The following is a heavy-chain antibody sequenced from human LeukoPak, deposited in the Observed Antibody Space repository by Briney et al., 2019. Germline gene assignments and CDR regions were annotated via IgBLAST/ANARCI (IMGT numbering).Heavy chain of an antibody. Sequence: PGGSLRLSCAASGFTFSSYAMHLVRQAPGKGLEWVAVISYDGSNKYYADSVKGRFTISRDNSKNTLYLQMNSLRAEDTAVYYCARDREQLAIFDYWGQGSLVTVSS. CDR3: ARDREQLAIFDY. CDR1: GFTFSSYA. V-gene: IGHV3-30-3*01. D-gene: IGHD6-13*01. CDR2: ISYDGSNK. J-gene: IGHJ4*02.